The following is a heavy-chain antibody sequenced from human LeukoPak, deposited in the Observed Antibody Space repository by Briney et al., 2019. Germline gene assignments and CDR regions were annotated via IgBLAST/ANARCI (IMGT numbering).Heavy chain of an antibody. J-gene: IGHJ4*02. CDR3: ARNPYLESYHYCFDY. CDR2: ISGGGVTT. Sequence: GGSLRLSCAASGFIFSSYAMGWVRQAPGKGLEWVSSISGGGVTTYYADSVKGRFTISRDNSKNTLYLQMNSLRAADTAVYYCARNPYLESYHYCFDYWGQGTLVTVSS. CDR1: GFIFSSYA. D-gene: IGHD1-26*01. V-gene: IGHV3-23*01.